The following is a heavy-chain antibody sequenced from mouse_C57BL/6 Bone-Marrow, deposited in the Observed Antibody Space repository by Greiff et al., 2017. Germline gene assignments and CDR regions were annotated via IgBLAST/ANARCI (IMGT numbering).Heavy chain of an antibody. V-gene: IGHV1-84*01. D-gene: IGHD2-1*01. CDR2: MYPGSGNT. CDR1: GYTFTDYY. Sequence: QLQLQQPGPELVKPGASVKISCKASGYTFTDYYINWVKQRPGQGLEWIGRMYPGSGNTKYNEKFKGKATLTVDTSSSTAYMQLSILTSEDSAVYFCARGGIYFSLWGQGTLVTVSA. J-gene: IGHJ3*01. CDR3: ARGGIYFSL.